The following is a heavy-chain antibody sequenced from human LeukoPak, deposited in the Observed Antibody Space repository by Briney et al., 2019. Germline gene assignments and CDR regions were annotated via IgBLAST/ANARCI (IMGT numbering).Heavy chain of an antibody. Sequence: GGSLRLSCAASGFTFRNSDMHWVRQAPGKGLEWVSVIYSGGSTYYADSVKGRSTISRDNSKNTLYLQMNSLRAEDTAVYYCARGGPAAGRFDYWGQGTLVTVSS. D-gene: IGHD6-13*01. CDR2: IYSGGST. CDR1: GFTFRNSD. J-gene: IGHJ4*02. V-gene: IGHV3-66*01. CDR3: ARGGPAAGRFDY.